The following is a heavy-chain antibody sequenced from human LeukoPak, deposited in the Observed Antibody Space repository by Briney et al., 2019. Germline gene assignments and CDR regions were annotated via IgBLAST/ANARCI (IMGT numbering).Heavy chain of an antibody. D-gene: IGHD6-6*01. J-gene: IGHJ6*03. Sequence: ASVTVSCKASGYTFTSYGISWVRQAPGQGLEWMGWISAYNGNTNYAQKLQGRVTMATDTSTSTAYMELRSLRSDDTAVYYCARAPLSSSYYYYYYMDVWGKGTTVTVSS. V-gene: IGHV1-18*01. CDR1: GYTFTSYG. CDR3: ARAPLSSSYYYYYYMDV. CDR2: ISAYNGNT.